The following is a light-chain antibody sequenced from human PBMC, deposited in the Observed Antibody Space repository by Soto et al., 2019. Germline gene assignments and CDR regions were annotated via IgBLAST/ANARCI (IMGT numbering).Light chain of an antibody. J-gene: IGKJ1*01. CDR2: KAS. V-gene: IGKV1-5*03. Sequence: DIQMTQSPSTLSGSLGDRVTITCRASQTISSWLAWYQQKPGKAPKLLIYKASTLKSGVPSRFSGSGSETEFTLTISSLQPDDFATYYCQHYNSYSEACGEGTKVELK. CDR1: QTISSW. CDR3: QHYNSYSEA.